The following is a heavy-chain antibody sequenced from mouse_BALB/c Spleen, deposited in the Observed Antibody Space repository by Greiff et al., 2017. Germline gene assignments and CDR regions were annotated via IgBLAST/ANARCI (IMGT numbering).Heavy chain of an antibody. CDR2: ISYSGST. CDR3: ARRTTVFDY. Sequence: EVQRVESGPGLVKPSQSLSLTCTVTGYSITSDYAWNWIRQFPGNKLEWMGYISYSGSTSYNPSLKSRISITRDTSKNQFFLQLNSVTTEDTATYYCARRTTVFDYWGQGTTLTVSS. D-gene: IGHD1-1*01. CDR1: GYSITSDYA. V-gene: IGHV3-2*02. J-gene: IGHJ2*01.